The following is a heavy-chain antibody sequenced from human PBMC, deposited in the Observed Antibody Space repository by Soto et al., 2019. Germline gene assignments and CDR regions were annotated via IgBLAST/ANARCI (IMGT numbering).Heavy chain of an antibody. Sequence: PGGSLRLSCAASGFTFSGSAMHWVRQASGKGLEWVGRIRSKANSYATAYAASVKGRFTISRDDSKNTAYLQMNSLKTEDTAVYYCTRHARHSSGWLGDYGMDVWGQGTTVTVSS. D-gene: IGHD6-19*01. J-gene: IGHJ6*02. CDR1: GFTFSGSA. V-gene: IGHV3-73*01. CDR2: IRSKANSYAT. CDR3: TRHARHSSGWLGDYGMDV.